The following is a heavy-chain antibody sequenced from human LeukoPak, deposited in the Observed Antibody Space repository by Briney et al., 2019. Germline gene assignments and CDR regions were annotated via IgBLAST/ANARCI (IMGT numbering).Heavy chain of an antibody. D-gene: IGHD3-10*01. CDR1: GFTFSSYA. CDR2: ISGSVGST. J-gene: IGHJ4*02. CDR3: TTDLPYGSGSYYAFDY. Sequence: GGSRRLSCAASGFTFSSYAMSWVRQAPGKGLEWVSAISGSVGSTYYADSVKGRFTISRDNSKNTLYLQMNSLKTEDTAVYYCTTDLPYGSGSYYAFDYWGQGTLVTVSS. V-gene: IGHV3-23*01.